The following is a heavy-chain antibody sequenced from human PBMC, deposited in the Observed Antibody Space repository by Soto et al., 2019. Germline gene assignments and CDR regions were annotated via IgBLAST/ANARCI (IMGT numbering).Heavy chain of an antibody. CDR2: IIPIFGTA. V-gene: IGHV1-69*13. Sequence: GASVKVSCKASGGTFSSYAISWVRQAPGQGLEWMGGIIPIFGTANYAQKFQGRVTITADESTSTAYMELSSLRSEDTAVYYCARGQTAMVTPYDAFDIWGQGTMVTVSS. CDR3: ARGQTAMVTPYDAFDI. J-gene: IGHJ3*02. D-gene: IGHD5-18*01. CDR1: GGTFSSYA.